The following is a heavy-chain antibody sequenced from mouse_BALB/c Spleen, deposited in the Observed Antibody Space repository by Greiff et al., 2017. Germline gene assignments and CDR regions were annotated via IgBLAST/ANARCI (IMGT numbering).Heavy chain of an antibody. V-gene: IGHV1-18*01. Sequence: VQLKQSGPELVKPGASVKIPCKASGYTFTDYNMDWVKQSHGKSLEWIGDINPNNGGTIYNQKFKGKATLTVDKSSSTAYMELRSLTSEDTAVYYCARPGYYGNYVAWFAYWGQGTLVTVSA. D-gene: IGHD2-1*01. CDR2: INPNNGGT. J-gene: IGHJ3*01. CDR1: GYTFTDYN. CDR3: ARPGYYGNYVAWFAY.